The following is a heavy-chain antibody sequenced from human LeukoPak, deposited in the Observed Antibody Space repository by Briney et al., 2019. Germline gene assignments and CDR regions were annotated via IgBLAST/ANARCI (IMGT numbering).Heavy chain of an antibody. CDR2: ICYSGTT. J-gene: IGHJ3*02. D-gene: IGHD1-26*01. Sequence: SETLSLTCTVSSGSISSYYWSWIRQTPGKELEWIGYICYSGTTNYNPSLNSRVTISLDASNKELSLTLRSVTAEDTAVYYCASLELIGEKRGAFHTWGQGTMVTVSS. CDR3: ASLELIGEKRGAFHT. CDR1: SGSISSYY. V-gene: IGHV4-59*13.